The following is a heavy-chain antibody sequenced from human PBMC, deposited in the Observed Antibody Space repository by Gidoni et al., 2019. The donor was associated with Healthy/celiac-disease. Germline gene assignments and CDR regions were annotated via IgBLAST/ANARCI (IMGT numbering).Heavy chain of an antibody. J-gene: IGHJ4*02. Sequence: QVQLQESGPGLVKPSETLSLTCTVSGGSISSYYWSWIRQPAGKGLEWIGRIYTSGSTNYNPSLKSRVTMSVDTSKNQFSLKLSSVTAADTAVYYCARVGGIVGANTPEYYFDYWGQGTLVTVSS. CDR3: ARVGGIVGANTPEYYFDY. D-gene: IGHD1-26*01. CDR2: IYTSGST. V-gene: IGHV4-4*07. CDR1: GGSISSYY.